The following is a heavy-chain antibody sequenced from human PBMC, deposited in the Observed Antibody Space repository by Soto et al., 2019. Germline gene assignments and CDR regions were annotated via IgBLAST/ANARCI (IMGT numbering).Heavy chain of an antibody. CDR2: IYYSGNT. D-gene: IGHD3-22*01. V-gene: IGHV4-31*03. J-gene: IGHJ4*02. CDR3: ATSPSSGYFSGY. Sequence: QVQLQESGPGLVKPSQTLSLTCTVSGDSMTSGGYYWSWIRQHPGKGLEWIGYIYYSGNTYYNPSLKRRVTISADTSKSQFSLQLSSVTAADTAVYYCATSPSSGYFSGYWGQGIVVTVSS. CDR1: GDSMTSGGYY.